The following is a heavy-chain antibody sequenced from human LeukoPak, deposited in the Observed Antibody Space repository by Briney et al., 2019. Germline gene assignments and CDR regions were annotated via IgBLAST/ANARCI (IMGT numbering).Heavy chain of an antibody. V-gene: IGHV4-4*02. CDR1: GGSISSSNW. J-gene: IGHJ6*02. D-gene: IGHD2/OR15-2a*01. CDR2: IYHSGST. CDR3: ATFSRLLINYYYGMDV. Sequence: PSETLSLTCAVSGGSISSSNWWSWVRQPPGKGLEWIGEIYHSGSTNYNPSLKSRVTISVDKSKNQFSLKLSSVTAADTAVYYCATFSRLLINYYYGMDVWGQGTTVTVSS.